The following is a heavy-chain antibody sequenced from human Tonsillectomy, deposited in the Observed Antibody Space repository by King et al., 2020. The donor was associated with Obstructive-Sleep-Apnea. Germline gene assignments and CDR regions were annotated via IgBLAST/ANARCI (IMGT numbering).Heavy chain of an antibody. CDR2: IYYSGST. Sequence: QLQESGPGLVKPSETLSLTCTVSGDSISSYYWGWIRQPPGKGLEWLGYIYYSGSTDYHPSLTSRVTISIDTSKKHFSLKLSSVTAADTAVYYCARSPGSGWSGGIDYWGQGTLVTVSS. CDR1: GDSISSYY. CDR3: ARSPGSGWSGGIDY. D-gene: IGHD6-19*01. V-gene: IGHV4-59*01. J-gene: IGHJ4*02.